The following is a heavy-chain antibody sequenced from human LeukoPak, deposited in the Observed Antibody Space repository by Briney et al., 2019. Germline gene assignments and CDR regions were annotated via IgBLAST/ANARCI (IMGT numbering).Heavy chain of an antibody. V-gene: IGHV3-23*01. J-gene: IGHJ4*02. CDR3: AKDLETINPTMD. CDR1: GFIFSSHA. Sequence: PGGSLRLSCAVSGFIFSSHAMSWVRQATGKGLEWVSSIGGSGKNTFYADAVKGRFTISRDNSKDTLYLQMNSLRAEDTAVYYCAKDLETINPTMDWGQGTLVTVSS. CDR2: IGGSGKNT. D-gene: IGHD3-10*01.